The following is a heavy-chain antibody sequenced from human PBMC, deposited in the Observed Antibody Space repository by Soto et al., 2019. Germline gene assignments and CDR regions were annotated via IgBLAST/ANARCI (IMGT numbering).Heavy chain of an antibody. V-gene: IGHV3-23*01. CDR2: ITASGSFT. CDR1: GFTFNNFA. CDR3: VKDSSRWYYFDY. Sequence: EVQLLESGGALVQPGGSLRLACAASGFTFNNFAMSWVRQAPGKGLEWVSGITASGSFTYYAASVKGRFTISRDNRKNTLSLQIDSLRGEDTASYYCVKDSSRWYYFDYWGPGTLSPSPQ. D-gene: IGHD6-13*01. J-gene: IGHJ4*02.